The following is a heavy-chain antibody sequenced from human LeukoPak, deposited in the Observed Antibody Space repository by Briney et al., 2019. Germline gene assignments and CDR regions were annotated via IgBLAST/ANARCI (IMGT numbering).Heavy chain of an antibody. CDR3: AKGSVPVISSSYFDY. D-gene: IGHD6-13*01. V-gene: IGHV3-30*02. Sequence: PGGSLRLSCAASGFTFSSYGMHWVRQAPGKGLDWVAFIHHDGSNKYYADSVRGRFTISRDNSKNTLYLQMHSLRAEDTAVYYCAKGSVPVISSSYFDYWGQGTLVTVSS. CDR1: GFTFSSYG. CDR2: IHHDGSNK. J-gene: IGHJ4*02.